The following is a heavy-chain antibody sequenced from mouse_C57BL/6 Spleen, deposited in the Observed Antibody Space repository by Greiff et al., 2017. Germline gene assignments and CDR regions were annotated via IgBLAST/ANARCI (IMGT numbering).Heavy chain of an antibody. Sequence: VQLQQPGAELVRPGSSVKLSCKASGYTFTSYWMHWVKQRPIQGLEWIGNIDPSDSETHYNQKFKDKATLTVDTSSSTAYMQLSSLTSEDSAVYYCARDYDHAMDYWGQGTSVTVSS. V-gene: IGHV1-52*01. CDR1: GYTFTSYW. J-gene: IGHJ4*01. CDR2: IDPSDSET. D-gene: IGHD2-4*01. CDR3: ARDYDHAMDY.